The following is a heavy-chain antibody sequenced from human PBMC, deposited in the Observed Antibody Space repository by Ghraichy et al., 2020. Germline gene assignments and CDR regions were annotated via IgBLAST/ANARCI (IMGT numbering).Heavy chain of an antibody. J-gene: IGHJ4*02. D-gene: IGHD1-26*01. CDR2: INPNSGGT. V-gene: IGHV1-2*06. CDR3: ARVGGPVYSGSYYGY. CDR1: GYTFTGYY. Sequence: ASVKVSCKASGYTFTGYYMHWVRQAPGQGLEWMGRINPNSGGTNYAQKFQGRVTMTRDTSISTAYMELSRLRSDDTAVYYCARVGGPVYSGSYYGYWGQGTLVTVSS.